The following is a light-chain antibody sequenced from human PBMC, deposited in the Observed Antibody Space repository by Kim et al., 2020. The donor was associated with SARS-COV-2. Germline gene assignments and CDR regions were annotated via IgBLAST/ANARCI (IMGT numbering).Light chain of an antibody. Sequence: QRGTISCTGSTSNIGAGYDVHWYQQLPGTAPKLLIFGNTNRPSGVPDRFSGSRSGTSASLAITGLQTEDEAHYHCQSFDSSLSGSVFGGGTQLTVL. CDR1: TSNIGAGYD. CDR2: GNT. V-gene: IGLV1-40*01. J-gene: IGLJ3*02. CDR3: QSFDSSLSGSV.